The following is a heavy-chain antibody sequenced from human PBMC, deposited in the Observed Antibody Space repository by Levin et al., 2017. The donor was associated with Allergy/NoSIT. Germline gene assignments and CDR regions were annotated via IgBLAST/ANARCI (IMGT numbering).Heavy chain of an antibody. CDR3: AKDLGDYYDSSGFDY. CDR1: GFTFSSYA. CDR2: ISGSGGST. D-gene: IGHD3-22*01. J-gene: IGHJ4*02. Sequence: GGSLRLSCAASGFTFSSYAMSWVRQAPGKGLEWVSAISGSGGSTYYADSVKGRFTISRDNSKNTLYLQMNSLRAEDTAVYYCAKDLGDYYDSSGFDYWGQGTLVTVSS. V-gene: IGHV3-23*01.